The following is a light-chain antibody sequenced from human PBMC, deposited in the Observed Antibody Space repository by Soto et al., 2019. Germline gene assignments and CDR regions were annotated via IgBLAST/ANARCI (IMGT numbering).Light chain of an antibody. CDR2: RNS. CDR1: SSNIGSNT. J-gene: IGLJ1*01. CDR3: AAWDDSLNGFYV. Sequence: QSVLTQPPSASGTRGQRVTISWSGSSSNIGSNTVNWYQQLPGTAPKVLIYRNSQRPSGVPDRFSGSKSGTSASLAISGLQSEDEADYSCAAWDDSLNGFYVFGTGTKVTVL. V-gene: IGLV1-44*01.